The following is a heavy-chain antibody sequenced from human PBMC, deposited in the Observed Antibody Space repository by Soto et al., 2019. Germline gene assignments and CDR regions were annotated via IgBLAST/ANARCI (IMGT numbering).Heavy chain of an antibody. D-gene: IGHD3-3*02. CDR2: IKPGTSDI. J-gene: IGHJ4*02. Sequence: PXDSLTISRKGVGYKFGSAWIGLVRQMPGKGLEWMGIIKPGTSDIRYSPSCRGHVTISADEAVSTAYLQWSSLKASDTAMYYCARQLSHICDSWGQGTLVTVSS. CDR1: GYKFGSAW. V-gene: IGHV5-51*01. CDR3: ARQLSHICDS.